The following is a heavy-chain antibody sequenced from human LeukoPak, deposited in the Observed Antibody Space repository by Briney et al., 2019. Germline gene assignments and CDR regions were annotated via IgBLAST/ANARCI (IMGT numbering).Heavy chain of an antibody. CDR3: ARVPTYYDSSGYYAFDI. V-gene: IGHV4-34*01. Sequence: SETLSLTCAVYGGSFSGYYWSWIRQPPGKGLEWIGEINHSGSTNYNPSLKSRVTISVDTSKNQFSLKLSSVTAADTAVYYCARVPTYYDSSGYYAFDIWGQGKMVTVSS. J-gene: IGHJ3*02. CDR2: INHSGST. CDR1: GGSFSGYY. D-gene: IGHD3-22*01.